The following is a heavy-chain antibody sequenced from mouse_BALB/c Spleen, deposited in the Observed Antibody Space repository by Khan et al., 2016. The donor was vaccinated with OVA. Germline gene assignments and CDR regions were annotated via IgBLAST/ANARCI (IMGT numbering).Heavy chain of an antibody. CDR2: IGYSGST. CDR3: ARLGPGFAY. D-gene: IGHD4-1*01. V-gene: IGHV3-2*02. CDR1: GYSITSDYA. J-gene: IGHJ3*01. Sequence: EVQLQESGPGLVKPSQSLSLTCTVSGYSITSDYAWNWIRQFPGNKLEWMGYIGYSGSTSYNPSLKSRISTTRDTSKNQFFLQLNSLTPEDTDTYYCARLGPGFAYWGQGTLVTVSA.